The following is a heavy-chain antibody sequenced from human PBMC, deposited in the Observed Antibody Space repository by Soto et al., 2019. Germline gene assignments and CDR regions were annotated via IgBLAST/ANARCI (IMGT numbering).Heavy chain of an antibody. D-gene: IGHD3-22*01. CDR1: GFTFSGLG. Sequence: QVQLVESGGGVVRPGASLRLSCVASGFTFSGLGMNWVRQAPGKGLEWVAITWFDGSNEFYADSVKGRFTISRDNSKNTVYLQMNSLRADDTAIYYCARDGEFHDSSGKFDYWGQGTLVTVSS. CDR3: ARDGEFHDSSGKFDY. V-gene: IGHV3-33*01. J-gene: IGHJ4*02. CDR2: TWFDGSNE.